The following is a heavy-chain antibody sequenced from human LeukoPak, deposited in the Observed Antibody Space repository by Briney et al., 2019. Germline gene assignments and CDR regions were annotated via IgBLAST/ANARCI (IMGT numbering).Heavy chain of an antibody. CDR1: GGSFSGYH. Sequence: SETLSLTCAVYGGSFSGYHWSWIRQRPGTGLEWIGEINHSGSTNYNPSLKSRVTISVDTSKNQFSLKLSSVTAADTAVYFCARGNYDYFDSWGQGTLVTVSS. D-gene: IGHD1-7*01. CDR3: ARGNYDYFDS. CDR2: INHSGST. J-gene: IGHJ4*02. V-gene: IGHV4-34*01.